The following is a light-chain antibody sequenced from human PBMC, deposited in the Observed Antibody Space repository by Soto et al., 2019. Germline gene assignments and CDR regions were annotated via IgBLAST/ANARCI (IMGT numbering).Light chain of an antibody. Sequence: EIVMTQSPATLSVSPGETATLSCRASQSVSNNVAWYQQKPGQAPRLLILGASTRATGIPARFSGSGSGTEFTLSISSLQSEDFAVYYCKQYKEWPPFTVGQGTRL. J-gene: IGKJ5*01. CDR3: KQYKEWPPFT. CDR2: GAS. V-gene: IGKV3-15*01. CDR1: QSVSNN.